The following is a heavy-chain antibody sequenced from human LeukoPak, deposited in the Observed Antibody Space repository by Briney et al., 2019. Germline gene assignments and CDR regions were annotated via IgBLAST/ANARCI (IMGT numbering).Heavy chain of an antibody. CDR2: IIGTGSYT. D-gene: IGHD6-6*01. V-gene: IGHV3-23*01. J-gene: IGHJ4*02. CDR3: AKVAGFYSISSFGYIDK. CDR1: GFTFINYA. Sequence: GGSLRLSCEASGFTFINYAMTWVRQAPGKGLDWVSAIIGTGSYTHYADSVKGRFTVSRDNSKNTLYLQMDSLRADDTAVYYCAKVAGFYSISSFGYIDKWGQGTQVTVSS.